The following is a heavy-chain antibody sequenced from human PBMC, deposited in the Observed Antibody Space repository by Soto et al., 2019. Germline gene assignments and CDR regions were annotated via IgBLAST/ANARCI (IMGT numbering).Heavy chain of an antibody. Sequence: SETLSLTCTVSGGSISTTNHYWGLIRQPPGKGLEWIGSIYYSGSTYYNPSLKSRVTISVDTSKNQFSLKLSSVTAADTAVYYCARFCGYDAFDIWGQGTMVTVSS. J-gene: IGHJ3*02. CDR3: ARFCGYDAFDI. CDR1: GGSISTTNHY. CDR2: IYYSGST. V-gene: IGHV4-39*01. D-gene: IGHD2-21*01.